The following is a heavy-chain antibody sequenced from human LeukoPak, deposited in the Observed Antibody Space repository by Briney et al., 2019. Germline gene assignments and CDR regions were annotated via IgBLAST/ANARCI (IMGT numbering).Heavy chain of an antibody. CDR1: GFTFSSYG. V-gene: IGHV3-30*02. D-gene: IGHD6-6*01. CDR2: IRYDGSNK. CDR3: AKDQIAAFDY. Sequence: GGSLRLSCAASGFTFSSYGMHWVRQAPGKGLEWVAFIRYDGSNKYYADSVRGRFTISRDNSKNTLYLQMNSLRAEDTAVYYCAKDQIAAFDYWGQGTLVTVSS. J-gene: IGHJ4*02.